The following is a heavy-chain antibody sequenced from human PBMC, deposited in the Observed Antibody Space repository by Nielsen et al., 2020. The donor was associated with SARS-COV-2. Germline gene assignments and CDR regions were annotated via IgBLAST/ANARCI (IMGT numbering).Heavy chain of an antibody. CDR2: IFHSGLT. CDR3: ARATLTGYYNDAFDI. V-gene: IGHV4-31*03. CDR1: GGSISSHNYY. J-gene: IGHJ3*02. D-gene: IGHD3-9*01. Sequence: SETLSLTCTVSGGSISSHNYYWSWIRQHPGKGLEWIGYIFHSGLTYDNPSLKNRLIMSVDTSKNQFSLKLNSVTAADTAVHYCARATLTGYYNDAFDIWGQGTMVIVSS.